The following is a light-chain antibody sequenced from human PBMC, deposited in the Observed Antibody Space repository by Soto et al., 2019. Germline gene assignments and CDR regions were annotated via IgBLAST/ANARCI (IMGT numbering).Light chain of an antibody. CDR2: GAS. Sequence: EIVLTQSPGTLSLSPGDRATLSCRASQSVSSNYLAWYQQKPGQAPRLLIYGASMRATGIPDRFSASGSGTDFTLTIRSLEPEDFAMYFCHHYGNSPRTFGQGTKVEIK. V-gene: IGKV3-20*01. CDR1: QSVSSNY. J-gene: IGKJ1*01. CDR3: HHYGNSPRT.